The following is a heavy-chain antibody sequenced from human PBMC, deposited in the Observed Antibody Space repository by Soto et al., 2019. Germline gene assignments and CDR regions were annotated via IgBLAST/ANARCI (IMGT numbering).Heavy chain of an antibody. D-gene: IGHD6-6*01. V-gene: IGHV4-61*08. CDR1: GGSINSGDYY. Sequence: SETLSLTCTVSGGSINSGDYYWSWIRQPPGKGLEWIGYIYYSGTTNYNPSLKSRVTISLDKSKNQFSLKMNSVTAADTAVYYCARVYMSSSSSFGWFDPWGQGTLVTVS. CDR3: ARVYMSSSSSFGWFDP. CDR2: IYYSGTT. J-gene: IGHJ5*02.